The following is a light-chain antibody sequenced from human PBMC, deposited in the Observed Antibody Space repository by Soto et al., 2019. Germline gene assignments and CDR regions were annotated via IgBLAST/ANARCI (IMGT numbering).Light chain of an antibody. CDR1: QSVSSY. CDR2: DAS. V-gene: IGKV3-11*01. Sequence: EIVLTQSPATLSLSPGERATLSCRASQSVSSYLAWYQQKPGQAPRLLIYDASNRATGIPARFSGSGSGTDFNLTISSLEPEDFAVYYCQQRRNWPFTFGGGTKVEIK. J-gene: IGKJ4*01. CDR3: QQRRNWPFT.